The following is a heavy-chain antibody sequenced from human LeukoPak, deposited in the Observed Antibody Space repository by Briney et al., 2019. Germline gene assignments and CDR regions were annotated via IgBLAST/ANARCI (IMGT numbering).Heavy chain of an antibody. CDR1: GGSFSSNSYF. Sequence: SQTLSLTCTVSGGSFSSNSYFWTWIRQPAGKGLEWIGRMYPSGSTNYHPSLKSRVTILGDMSKNQFSLRLNSVTAADTAVYYCARGVKSGGYYDYWGQGTLVTVSS. CDR3: ARGVKSGGYYDY. V-gene: IGHV4-61*02. CDR2: MYPSGST. D-gene: IGHD2-15*01. J-gene: IGHJ4*02.